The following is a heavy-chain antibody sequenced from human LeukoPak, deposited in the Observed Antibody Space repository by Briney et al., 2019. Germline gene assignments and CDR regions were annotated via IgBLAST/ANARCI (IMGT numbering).Heavy chain of an antibody. CDR1: GYTFTKYG. D-gene: IGHD2-15*01. CDR3: TRDHCSGDNCPSFDY. J-gene: IGHJ4*02. V-gene: IGHV1-18*01. Sequence: ASVKVSCKASGYTFTKYGISWVRQAPGQGLEWMGWISTHNGNKNYAQKFQARVTMTTDTSTNTVYMDLRSLRSDDTAVYYCTRDHCSGDNCPSFDYWGQGTLVTVSS. CDR2: ISTHNGNK.